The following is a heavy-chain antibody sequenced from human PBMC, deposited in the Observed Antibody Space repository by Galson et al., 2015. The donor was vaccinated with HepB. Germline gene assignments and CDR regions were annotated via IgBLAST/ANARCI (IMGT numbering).Heavy chain of an antibody. CDR3: ARQYYYGSGSYPIDAFDL. CDR1: GYSFTSYW. Sequence: QSGAEVKKPGESLRISCKGFGYSFTSYWIGWVRQMPGKGLDWMGIIYPGDSDTRYSQSFQGQVTISADKSISTAYLQWSSLKASDTAMYYCARQYYYGSGSYPIDAFDLWGQGTMVTVSS. J-gene: IGHJ3*01. V-gene: IGHV5-51*01. D-gene: IGHD3-10*01. CDR2: IYPGDSDT.